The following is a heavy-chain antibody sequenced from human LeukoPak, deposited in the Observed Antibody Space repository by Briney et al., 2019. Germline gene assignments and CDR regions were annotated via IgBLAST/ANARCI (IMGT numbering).Heavy chain of an antibody. V-gene: IGHV1-18*01. J-gene: IGHJ4*02. CDR2: ISGYNGDR. CDR3: ARMGYYDFWSGYYSLDS. CDR1: GYTFTIYG. Sequence: EASVKVSCKASGYTFTIYGITWVRQAPGQGLEWVGWISGYNGDRKYVQKLQDRVTMTTDTSTSTAYMELRSLRSDDTAIYYCARMGYYDFWSGYYSLDSGGQGTLVTVSA. D-gene: IGHD3-3*01.